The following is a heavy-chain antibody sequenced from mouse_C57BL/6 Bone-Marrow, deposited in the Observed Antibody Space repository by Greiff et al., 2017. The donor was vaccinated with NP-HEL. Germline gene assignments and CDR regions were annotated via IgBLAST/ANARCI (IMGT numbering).Heavy chain of an antibody. CDR3: AIGEIVGSLYAMDY. V-gene: IGHV1-74*01. D-gene: IGHD1-1*01. CDR2: FHPSDSDT. CDR1: GYTFTSYW. Sequence: VQLQQPGAELVKPGASVKVSCKASGYTFTSYWMHWVKQRPGQGLEWIGRFHPSDSDTNYNQKFKGKATLTVDKSSSTAYMQLSSLTSEDSAVYYCAIGEIVGSLYAMDYWGQGTSVTVSS. J-gene: IGHJ4*01.